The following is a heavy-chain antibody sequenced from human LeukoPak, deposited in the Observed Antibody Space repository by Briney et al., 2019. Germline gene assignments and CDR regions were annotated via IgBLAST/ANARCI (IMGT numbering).Heavy chain of an antibody. J-gene: IGHJ4*02. CDR2: ISSSSTYI. CDR1: GFTFNSYV. CDR3: ATGGNWNYGAGY. D-gene: IGHD1-7*01. Sequence: GETLRLSCAASGFTFNSYVMNWVRQAPGKGLEWISSISSSSTYIYYADSLKGRFTISRDNAKNSLFLQMNSLRADDTAVYYCATGGNWNYGAGYWGQGTLVTVSS. V-gene: IGHV3-21*01.